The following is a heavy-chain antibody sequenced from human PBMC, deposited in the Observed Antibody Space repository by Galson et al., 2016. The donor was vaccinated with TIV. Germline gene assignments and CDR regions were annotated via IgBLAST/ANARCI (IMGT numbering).Heavy chain of an antibody. D-gene: IGHD3-3*01. CDR2: IYPADSDT. V-gene: IGHV5-51*01. J-gene: IGHJ4*02. Sequence: QSGAEVTKPGESLKISCKGSGSSFSPYWIAWVRQMPGKGLEWMGNIYPADSDTKYSPSFQGQVTISADKSITTAYLQWTSLKSSDTAMYYCAIGSGTIYVHVIRIDYWGQGTLVTVSS. CDR1: GSSFSPYW. CDR3: AIGSGTIYVHVIRIDY.